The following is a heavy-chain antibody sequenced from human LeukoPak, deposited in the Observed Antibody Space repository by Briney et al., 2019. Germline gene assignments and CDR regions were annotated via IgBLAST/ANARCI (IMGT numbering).Heavy chain of an antibody. CDR1: GYTFTSYG. D-gene: IGHD3-22*01. Sequence: ASVKVSCKASGYTFTSYGISWVRQAPGQGLEWMGWISAYNGNTNYAQKLQGRVTITTDTSTSSAYMELSSLRSDDTAVYYCAREGMYYYDSSGRDAFDIWGQGTMVTVSS. V-gene: IGHV1-18*01. CDR2: ISAYNGNT. J-gene: IGHJ3*02. CDR3: AREGMYYYDSSGRDAFDI.